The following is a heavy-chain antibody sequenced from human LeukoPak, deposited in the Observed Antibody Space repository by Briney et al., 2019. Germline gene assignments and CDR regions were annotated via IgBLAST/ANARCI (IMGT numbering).Heavy chain of an antibody. V-gene: IGHV3-7*01. CDR1: GFTFSSYW. CDR2: IKQDGSEK. J-gene: IGHJ4*02. Sequence: GGSLRLSCAASGFTFSSYWMSWVRQAPGKGLEWVANIKQDGSEKYYVDSVKGRFTISRDNAKNSLYLQMNSLRAEDTAVYYCARDSRDGYYRPDYFDYWGQGILVTVSS. CDR3: ARDSRDGYYRPDYFDY. D-gene: IGHD5-24*01.